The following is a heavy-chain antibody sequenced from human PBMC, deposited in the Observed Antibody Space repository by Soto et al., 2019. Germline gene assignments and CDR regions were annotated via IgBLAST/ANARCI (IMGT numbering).Heavy chain of an antibody. J-gene: IGHJ5*02. Sequence: SETLSLTCTVSSGSISGYYWSWIRQPPGKGLEWIGHIYYSGSTNYNPSLKSRVTISVDTSKNQFSLKLSSVTAADTAVYYCARHRRMTTFSPDWFDPWGQGTLVTVS. D-gene: IGHD4-4*01. CDR1: SGSISGYY. V-gene: IGHV4-59*01. CDR2: IYYSGST. CDR3: ARHRRMTTFSPDWFDP.